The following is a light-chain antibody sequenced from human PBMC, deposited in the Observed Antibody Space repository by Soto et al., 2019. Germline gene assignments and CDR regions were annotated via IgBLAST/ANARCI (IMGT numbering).Light chain of an antibody. V-gene: IGLV1-44*01. J-gene: IGLJ1*01. CDR2: SNN. CDR1: SSKIGSNS. Sequence: QSVLTQPPSASGAPGQRVTIPCSGSSSKIGSNSVNWYQQLPGAAPKLLIYSNNQRPSGVPDRFSGSKSGTSASLAISGLQSEDEADYYCAAWDDSLNGREVFGTGTKVTVL. CDR3: AAWDDSLNGREV.